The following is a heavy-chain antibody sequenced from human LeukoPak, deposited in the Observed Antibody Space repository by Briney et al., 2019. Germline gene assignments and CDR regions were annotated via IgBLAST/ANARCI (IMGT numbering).Heavy chain of an antibody. D-gene: IGHD6-25*01. J-gene: IGHJ4*01. CDR2: IYYSGST. Sequence: SETLSLTCTVSGGSISSYYWSWNRQPPGKGLEWIGYIYYSGSTNYNPSLKSRVTISVDTSKNQFSLKMSSVTAADTAVYYCAKSGGYGLIDYWGQGTLVTVSS. V-gene: IGHV4-59*08. CDR3: AKSGGYGLIDY. CDR1: GGSISSYY.